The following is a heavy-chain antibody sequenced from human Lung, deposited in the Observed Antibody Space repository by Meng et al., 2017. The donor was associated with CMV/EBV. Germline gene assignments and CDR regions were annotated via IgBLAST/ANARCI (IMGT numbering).Heavy chain of an antibody. Sequence: GGSLRLXCAASGFTFDDYAMHWVRQAPGKGLEWVSGISWNSRNIGYADSVKGRFTISRDNAKNSLYLQMNSLRAEDTAVYYCAKDIGVVPADIGGDWGQGTLVTVSS. J-gene: IGHJ4*02. CDR2: ISWNSRNI. V-gene: IGHV3-9*01. D-gene: IGHD2-2*01. CDR3: AKDIGVVPADIGGD. CDR1: GFTFDDYA.